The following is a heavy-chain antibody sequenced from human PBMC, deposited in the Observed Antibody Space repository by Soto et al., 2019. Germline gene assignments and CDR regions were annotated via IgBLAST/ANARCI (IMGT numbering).Heavy chain of an antibody. Sequence: SETLSLTCAVSGGSISGGGYSWSWIRQPPGKGLEWIGYIYYIGSTYYNPSLKSRVSISVDTSKNQFSLKLSSVTAADTAVYYCARFYMVRGVMGAFDIWGQGTMVTVSS. V-gene: IGHV4-31*11. CDR2: IYYIGST. CDR3: ARFYMVRGVMGAFDI. J-gene: IGHJ3*02. D-gene: IGHD3-10*01. CDR1: GGSISGGGYS.